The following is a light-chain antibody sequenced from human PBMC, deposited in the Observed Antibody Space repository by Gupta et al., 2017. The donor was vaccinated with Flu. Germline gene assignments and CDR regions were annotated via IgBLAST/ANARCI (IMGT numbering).Light chain of an antibody. J-gene: IGLJ2*01. V-gene: IGLV3-1*01. CDR2: QDT. CDR1: KLGHKY. Sequence: SYELPQPPSVSVSPGQTATITCSGDKLGHKYASWYQQKPGQSPVAVIFQDTKRPSGIPERFSGSNSGNTATLTISGAQARDEADYYCQAWDRSDVNVVFGGGTKLTVL. CDR3: QAWDRSDVNVV.